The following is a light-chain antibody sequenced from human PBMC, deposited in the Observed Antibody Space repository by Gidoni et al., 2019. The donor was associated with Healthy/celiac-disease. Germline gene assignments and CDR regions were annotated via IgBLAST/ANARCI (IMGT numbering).Light chain of an antibody. CDR2: GNS. CDR3: QSYDSSLSGLV. Sequence: QSVLTQPPSVPAAPGQRVTIPCTGSSSNTGAGYDVHWYQQLPGTAPKLLSHGNSNRPSGVPDRFSGSKSGTSASLAITGLQAEDEADYYCQSYDSSLSGLVFGTGTKVTVL. V-gene: IGLV1-40*01. CDR1: SSNTGAGYD. J-gene: IGLJ1*01.